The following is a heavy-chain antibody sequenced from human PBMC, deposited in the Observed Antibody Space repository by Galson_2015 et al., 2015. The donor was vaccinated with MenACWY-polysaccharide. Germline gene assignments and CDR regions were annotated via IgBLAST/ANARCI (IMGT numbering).Heavy chain of an antibody. V-gene: IGHV4-38-2*01. Sequence: ETLSLTCAVSDYSIRSGYFWGWIRPPPGKGLEWIASIFHSGTTYYNPSLKTRVTISVDTSKNQFSLKLGFVTAADTAVDYCARVEKYSGSFYILYWGQGTLVTVSS. CDR3: ARVEKYSGSFYILY. D-gene: IGHD1-26*01. J-gene: IGHJ4*02. CDR1: DYSIRSGYF. CDR2: IFHSGTT.